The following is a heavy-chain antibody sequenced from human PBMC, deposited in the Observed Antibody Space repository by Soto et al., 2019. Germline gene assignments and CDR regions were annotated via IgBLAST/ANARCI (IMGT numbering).Heavy chain of an antibody. CDR3: ARVGYSSGWPYYFDY. J-gene: IGHJ4*02. Sequence: SETLSLTCTVSGGSISSYYWSWIRQPPGKGLEWIGYIYYSGSTYYNPSLKSRVTISVDTSKNQFPLKLSSVTAADTAVYYCARVGYSSGWPYYFDYWGQGTLITVS. CDR1: GGSISSYY. V-gene: IGHV4-59*06. CDR2: IYYSGST. D-gene: IGHD6-19*01.